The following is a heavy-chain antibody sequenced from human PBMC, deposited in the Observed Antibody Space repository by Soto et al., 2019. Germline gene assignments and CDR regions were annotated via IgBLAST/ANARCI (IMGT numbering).Heavy chain of an antibody. CDR3: AKGWSNWNCAFLFDY. D-gene: IGHD1-7*01. J-gene: IGHJ4*02. CDR1: GFTFSIYA. Sequence: PGGSLRLSCVASGFTFSIYAMSWVRQAPGKGLEWVSVISGSGGSTYYADSVKGRFTISRDNSKNTLSLQMSSLRAEDTAVYYCAKGWSNWNCAFLFDYWGQGTLVTVYS. V-gene: IGHV3-23*01. CDR2: ISGSGGST.